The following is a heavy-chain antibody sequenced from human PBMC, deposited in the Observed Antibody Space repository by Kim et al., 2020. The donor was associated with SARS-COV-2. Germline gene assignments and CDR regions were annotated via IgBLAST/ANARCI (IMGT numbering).Heavy chain of an antibody. D-gene: IGHD6-19*01. Sequence: GGSLRISCVSSGFSIDDYWMNWIRQAPGKGLEWVAIIKQDGSETFYANSLRGRFTISRDNKKNSLYLEMNSLTGGDSAVYYCAAGIGWQIDYWGQGTLVTVSS. J-gene: IGHJ4*02. CDR1: GFSIDDYW. V-gene: IGHV3-7*05. CDR2: IKQDGSET. CDR3: AAGIGWQIDY.